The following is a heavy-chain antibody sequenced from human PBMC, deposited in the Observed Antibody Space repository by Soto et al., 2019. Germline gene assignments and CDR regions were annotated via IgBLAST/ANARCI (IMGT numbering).Heavy chain of an antibody. CDR1: EDTFRNYA. D-gene: IGHD3-16*01. CDR2: IIPIFGTA. CDR3: ASTKDDSPGYDYCYLGL. J-gene: IGHJ2*01. Sequence: SVKVSCKASEDTFRNYAISWVRQAPGQGLEWMGGIIPIFGTANYAQKFQGRVTITADTSANTVYLELSSLRSEDTAVYYCASTKDDSPGYDYCYLGLWGRGTMVTVSS. V-gene: IGHV1-69*06.